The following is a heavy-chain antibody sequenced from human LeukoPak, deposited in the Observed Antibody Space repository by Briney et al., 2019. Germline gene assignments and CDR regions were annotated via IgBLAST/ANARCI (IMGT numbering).Heavy chain of an antibody. CDR1: GVTFSAYG. CDR2: IRNDGSTE. J-gene: IGHJ5*02. V-gene: IGHV3-30*03. Sequence: AGGSLRLSCAVSGVTFSAYGMHWVRQAPGKGLEWVAVIRNDGSTEDYADSVKGRFDISRDNSRNTLSLQMNSLRPEDTAVYFCARDEHNNGFFSWGQGTLVTVSS. CDR3: ARDEHNNGFFS. D-gene: IGHD2-8*01.